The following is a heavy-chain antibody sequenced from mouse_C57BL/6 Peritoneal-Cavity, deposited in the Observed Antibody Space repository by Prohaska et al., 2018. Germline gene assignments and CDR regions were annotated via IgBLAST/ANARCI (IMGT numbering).Heavy chain of an antibody. V-gene: IGHV11-2*01. CDR2: INYDGSAI. CDR1: GFTFSGFW. CDR3: MRYGNYWYFDV. Sequence: EVQLLETGGGLVQPGGSRGLSCEGSGFTFSGFWMSWVRQTPGKTLELIGDINYDGSAINYAPSIKDRFTIFRDNDKSTLYLQMSNVRSEDTATYFCMRYGNYWYFDVWGTGTTVTVSS. D-gene: IGHD2-1*01. J-gene: IGHJ1*03.